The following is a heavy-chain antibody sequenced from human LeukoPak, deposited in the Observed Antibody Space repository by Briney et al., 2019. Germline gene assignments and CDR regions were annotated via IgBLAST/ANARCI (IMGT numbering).Heavy chain of an antibody. CDR3: ITEYY. CDR2: VKGKTDGAAA. Sequence: GGSLRLSCTASGFTFSNAWMSWVRQAPGKGLEWVGRVKGKTDGAAADYAAPVKGRFTISTDASRDTLYLQMRGLKTGDTGVYYCITEYYWGHGTLVTVSS. V-gene: IGHV3-15*01. J-gene: IGHJ4*01. CDR1: GFTFSNAW.